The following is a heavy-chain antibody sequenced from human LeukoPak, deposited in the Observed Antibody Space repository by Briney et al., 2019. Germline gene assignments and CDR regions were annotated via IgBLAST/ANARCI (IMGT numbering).Heavy chain of an antibody. CDR3: ARHVSVTMVRGVIIDY. CDR1: GGSISSSSYY. CDR2: IYYSGST. V-gene: IGHV4-39*01. D-gene: IGHD3-10*01. J-gene: IGHJ4*02. Sequence: PSETLSLTCIVSGGSISSSSYYWGWIRQPPGKGLEWIGSIYYSGSTYYNPSLKSRVTISVDTSKNQFSLKLSSVTAADTAVYYCARHVSVTMVRGVIIDYWGQGTLVTVSS.